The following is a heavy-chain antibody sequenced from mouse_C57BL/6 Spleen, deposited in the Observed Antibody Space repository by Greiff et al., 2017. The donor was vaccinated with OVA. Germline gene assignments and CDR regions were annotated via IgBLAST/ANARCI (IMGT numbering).Heavy chain of an antibody. CDR3: ARHNDSSAMDY. D-gene: IGHD1-1*01. Sequence: EVHLVESGGGLVQPGGSLKLSCAASGFTFSDYGMAWVRQAPRKGPEWVAFISNLAYSIYYADNVTGRFTISREKSKNTLYLEMISLRSEDTAMDYCARHNDSSAMDYWGQGTSVTVSS. CDR1: GFTFSDYG. V-gene: IGHV5-15*01. J-gene: IGHJ4*01. CDR2: ISNLAYSI.